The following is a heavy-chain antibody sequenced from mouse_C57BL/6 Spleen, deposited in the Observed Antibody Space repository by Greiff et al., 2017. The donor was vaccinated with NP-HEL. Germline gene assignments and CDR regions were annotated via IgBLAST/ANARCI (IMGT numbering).Heavy chain of an antibody. Sequence: QVQLQQPGTELVKPGASVKLSCKASGYTFTSYWMHWVKQRPGQGLEWIGNINPSNGGTNYNEKFKSKATLTVDKSSSTAYMQLSSLTSEDSAVYYCARVGAQASYYYAMDYWGQGTSVTVSS. CDR1: GYTFTSYW. D-gene: IGHD3-2*02. CDR2: INPSNGGT. J-gene: IGHJ4*01. V-gene: IGHV1-53*01. CDR3: ARVGAQASYYYAMDY.